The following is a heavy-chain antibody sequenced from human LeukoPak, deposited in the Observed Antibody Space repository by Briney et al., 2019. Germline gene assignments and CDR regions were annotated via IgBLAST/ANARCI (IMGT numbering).Heavy chain of an antibody. CDR2: ISSSSSYI. CDR1: GFTFSSYS. J-gene: IGHJ4*02. D-gene: IGHD2-21*02. CDR3: APVRGGDSPLDY. V-gene: IGHV3-21*01. Sequence: PGGSLRLSCAASGFTFSSYSMSWVRQAPGKGLEWVSSISSSSSYIYYADSVKGRFTISRDNAKNSLYLQMNSLRAEDTAVYYCAPVRGGDSPLDYWGQGPWSPSPQ.